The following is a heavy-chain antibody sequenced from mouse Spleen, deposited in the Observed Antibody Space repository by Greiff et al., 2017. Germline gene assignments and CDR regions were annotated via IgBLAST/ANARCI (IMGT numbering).Heavy chain of an antibody. J-gene: IGHJ3*01. CDR2: ISSGGSYT. V-gene: IGHV5-6*02. Sequence: EVKVVESGGDLVKPGGSLKLSCAASGFTFSSYGMSWVRQTPDKRLEWVATISSGGSYTYYPDSVKGRFTISRDNAKNTLYLQMSSLKSEDTAMYYCARRDGNSGFAYWGQGTLVTVSA. CDR1: GFTFSSYG. CDR3: ARRDGNSGFAY. D-gene: IGHD2-1*01.